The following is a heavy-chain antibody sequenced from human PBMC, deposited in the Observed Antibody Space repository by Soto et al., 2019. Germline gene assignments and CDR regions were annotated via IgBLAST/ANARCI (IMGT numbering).Heavy chain of an antibody. CDR3: AGDQLEGNLFDP. J-gene: IGHJ5*02. CDR2: IYHSGST. Sequence: TSETLSLTCAVSGGSISSGGYSWNWIRQPPGKGLEWIGYIYHSGSTLYNPSLKSRVTISVDKSKNQFSLKLSSVTAADTAVYYCAGDQLEGNLFDPWGQGTLVTVSS. D-gene: IGHD1-1*01. CDR1: GGSISSGGYS. V-gene: IGHV4-30-2*01.